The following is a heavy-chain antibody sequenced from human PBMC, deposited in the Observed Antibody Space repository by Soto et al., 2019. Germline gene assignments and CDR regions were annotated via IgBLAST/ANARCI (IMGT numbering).Heavy chain of an antibody. CDR2: IYSSGST. CDR3: ARGGVDIVATIYSYYYMDV. D-gene: IGHD5-12*01. Sequence: SETLSLTCSVSGGYISSYYWSWIRQTPGKGLEWIGFIYSSGSTNYNPSLKSRVTISVDTSKNQFSLKLSSVTAADTAVYYCARGGVDIVATIYSYYYMDVWGKGTTVTVSS. J-gene: IGHJ6*03. V-gene: IGHV4-59*08. CDR1: GGYISSYY.